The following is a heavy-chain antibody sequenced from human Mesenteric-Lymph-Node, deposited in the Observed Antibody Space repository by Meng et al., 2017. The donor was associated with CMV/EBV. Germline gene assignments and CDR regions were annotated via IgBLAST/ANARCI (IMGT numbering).Heavy chain of an antibody. Sequence: LSLTCAASGFTFSRYWMHWVRQAPGKGLEWVAVISYDGSNKYYADSVKGRFTISRDNSKNTLYLQMNSLRAEDTAVYYCARVSSSWYGELYGMDVWGQGTTVTVSS. CDR1: GFTFSRYW. V-gene: IGHV3-30-3*01. CDR2: ISYDGSNK. D-gene: IGHD6-13*01. J-gene: IGHJ6*02. CDR3: ARVSSSWYGELYGMDV.